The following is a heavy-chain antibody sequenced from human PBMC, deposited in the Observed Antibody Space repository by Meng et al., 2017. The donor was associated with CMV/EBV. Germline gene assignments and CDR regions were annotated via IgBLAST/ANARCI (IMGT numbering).Heavy chain of an antibody. CDR1: GFTFDDYG. CDR3: ARDLVVPPEDYYYGMDV. D-gene: IGHD2-2*01. Sequence: GVLKISCAASGFTFDDYGMSWVRQAPGKGLEWVSGINWNGGSTGYADSVKGRFTISRDNAKNSLYLQMNSLRAEDTALYYCARDLVVPPEDYYYGMDVWGQGTTVTVSS. CDR2: INWNGGST. J-gene: IGHJ6*02. V-gene: IGHV3-20*04.